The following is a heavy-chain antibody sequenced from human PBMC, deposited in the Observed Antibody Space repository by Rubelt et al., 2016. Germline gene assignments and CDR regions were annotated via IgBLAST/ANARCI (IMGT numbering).Heavy chain of an antibody. CDR2: IYYSGST. V-gene: IGHV4-39*01. CDR1: GCSISSTSYY. CDR3: ARTVAGFFRRFDP. D-gene: IGHD6-19*01. Sequence: QLQLQESGPGLVKPSETLSLTCTVSGCSISSTSYYWGWIRQPPGKGLEWLVIIYYSGSTYYNPSLKRRVTMSGDPSKNQLSLRVSSVTAADTAVYYSARTVAGFFRRFDPWGQGTLVTVSS. J-gene: IGHJ5*02.